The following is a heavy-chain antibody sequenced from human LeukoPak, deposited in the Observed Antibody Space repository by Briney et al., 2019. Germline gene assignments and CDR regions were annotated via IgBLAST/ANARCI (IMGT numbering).Heavy chain of an antibody. D-gene: IGHD3-22*01. CDR3: AREITMIAVAHQGVYWFDP. CDR2: IIPIFGTA. Sequence: GASVKVSCKASGGTFSSYAISWVRQAPGQGLEWMGGIIPIFGTANYAQKFQGRVTITADESTSTAYMELSSLRSEDTAVYYCAREITMIAVAHQGVYWFDPWGQGTLVTVSS. V-gene: IGHV1-69*13. CDR1: GGTFSSYA. J-gene: IGHJ5*02.